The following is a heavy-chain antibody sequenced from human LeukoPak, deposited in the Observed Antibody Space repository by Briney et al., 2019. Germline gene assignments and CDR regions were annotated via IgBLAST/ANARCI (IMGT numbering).Heavy chain of an antibody. V-gene: IGHV4-4*07. CDR1: GGSISSYY. CDR3: AGTLGSSGYLYYFDY. J-gene: IGHJ4*02. D-gene: IGHD3-22*01. Sequence: SETLSLTCTVSGGSISSYYWSWIRQPAGKGLEWIGRIYTSGSTNYNPSLKSRVTMSVDTSKNQFSLKLSSVTAADTAVYYCAGTLGSSGYLYYFDYWGQGTLVTVSS. CDR2: IYTSGST.